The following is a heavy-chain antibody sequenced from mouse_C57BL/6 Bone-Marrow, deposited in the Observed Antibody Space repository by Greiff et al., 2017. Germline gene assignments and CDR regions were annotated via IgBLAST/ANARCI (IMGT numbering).Heavy chain of an antibody. Sequence: EVMLVQSGGGLVQPGGSMKLSCVASGFTFSNYWMNWVRQSPEQGLEWVAQIRLKSDNYATHYAESVKGRFTISRDDSKSSVYLQMNTLRAEDTGIYYCTGTGTDFDYWGQGTTLTVSS. CDR1: GFTFSNYW. D-gene: IGHD4-1*01. CDR2: IRLKSDNYAT. V-gene: IGHV6-3*01. CDR3: TGTGTDFDY. J-gene: IGHJ2*01.